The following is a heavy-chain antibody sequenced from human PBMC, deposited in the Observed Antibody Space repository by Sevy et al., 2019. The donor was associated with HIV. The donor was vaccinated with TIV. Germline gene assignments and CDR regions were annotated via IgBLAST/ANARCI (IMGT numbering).Heavy chain of an antibody. V-gene: IGHV3-43D*03. D-gene: IGHD2-15*01. CDR3: AKGQGSKWGGNLGLFN. J-gene: IGHJ4*02. CDR2: ISWDGGST. CDR1: GFTFDDYA. Sequence: GGSLRLSCAASGFTFDDYAMHWVRQAPGKGLEWVSLISWDGGSTYYADSVKGRFTISRDNSKNSLYLQMNSLRAEDTALYYCAKGQGSKWGGNLGLFNWGQGTLVTVSS.